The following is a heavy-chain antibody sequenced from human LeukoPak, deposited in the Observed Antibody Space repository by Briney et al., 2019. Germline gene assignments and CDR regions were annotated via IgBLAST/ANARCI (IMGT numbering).Heavy chain of an antibody. V-gene: IGHV1-18*01. Sequence: GASVKVSCKASGYTFTRYGISWVRQAPGQGLEWMGWISTYNGNTGYAQRLQGRVAMTTDTSTSTAYVELRGLRSDDTAVYYCARKSMILGVKRGDDAFDVWGRGTMVTVSS. D-gene: IGHD3-22*01. CDR2: ISTYNGNT. CDR3: ARKSMILGVKRGDDAFDV. CDR1: GYTFTRYG. J-gene: IGHJ3*01.